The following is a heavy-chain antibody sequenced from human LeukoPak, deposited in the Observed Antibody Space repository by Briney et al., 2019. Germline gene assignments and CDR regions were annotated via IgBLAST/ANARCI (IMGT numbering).Heavy chain of an antibody. CDR1: GGSFSGYY. CDR2: INHSGST. J-gene: IGHJ4*02. V-gene: IGHV4-34*01. CDR3: ARGYCSGGSCYSGMCFDY. Sequence: SETLSLTCAVYGGSFSGYYWSWIRQPPGKGLEWIGEINHSGSTNYHPSLKRRVTISVDTSKSQFSLKLRSVAAADTAVYYCARGYCSGGSCYSGMCFDYWGQGTLVTVSS. D-gene: IGHD2-15*01.